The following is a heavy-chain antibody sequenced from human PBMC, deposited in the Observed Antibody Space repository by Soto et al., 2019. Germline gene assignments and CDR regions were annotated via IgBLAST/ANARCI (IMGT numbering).Heavy chain of an antibody. CDR1: EFTFNNYA. D-gene: IGHD6-6*01. CDR2: ISGSGGTT. V-gene: IGHV3-23*01. CDR3: AKGGSYSSSSFDY. Sequence: VGSLRLSCGASEFTFNNYAMSWVRQAPGKGLEWVSAISGSGGTTYYADSVNGRFTISRDNSKNTVYLEMNSLRAEDTALYYCAKGGSYSSSSFDYWGQGTLVTVSS. J-gene: IGHJ4*02.